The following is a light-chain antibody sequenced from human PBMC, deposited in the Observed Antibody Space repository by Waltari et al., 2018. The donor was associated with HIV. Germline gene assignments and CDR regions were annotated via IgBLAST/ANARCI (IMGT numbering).Light chain of an antibody. J-gene: IGLJ2*01. V-gene: IGLV2-11*01. CDR3: CSYVGIYTFL. CDR2: DVT. Sequence: QSALTQPRSVSGSPGQSVTISCTGTSSDVGGYNYVSWYQQHPGKAPKLMIYDVTKRPSGVPDRFSGSKSGNTASLTISGLQAEDEADYYCCSYVGIYTFLFGGGTKLTVL. CDR1: SSDVGGYNY.